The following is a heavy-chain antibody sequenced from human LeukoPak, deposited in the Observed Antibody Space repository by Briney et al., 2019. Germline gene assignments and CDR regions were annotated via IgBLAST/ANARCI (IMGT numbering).Heavy chain of an antibody. Sequence: GRSLRLSCAASGFTFSTYSMNWVRQATGKGLEWVSSISCSSDYIYYADSVKGRFTISRDNAKTSLYLQMNSLRADEDTAVYYCASGYCSRTTCSIDYWGQGTLVTVSS. D-gene: IGHD2-2*01. J-gene: IGHJ4*02. CDR2: ISCSSDYI. CDR3: ASGYCSRTTCSIDY. CDR1: GFTFSTYS. V-gene: IGHV3-21*01.